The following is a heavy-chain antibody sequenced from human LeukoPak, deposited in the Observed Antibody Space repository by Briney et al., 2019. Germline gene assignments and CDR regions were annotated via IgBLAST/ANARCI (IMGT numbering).Heavy chain of an antibody. CDR2: IYYSGST. J-gene: IGHJ4*02. Sequence: SETLSLTCTVSGGSISSYYWSWIRQPPGKGLEWIGYIYYSGSTNYNPSLKSRVTISVDTSKNQFSLKLSSVTAADTAVYYCAREILTYSGYESCGDDYWGQGTLVTVSS. CDR3: AREILTYSGYESCGDDY. V-gene: IGHV4-59*01. D-gene: IGHD5-12*01. CDR1: GGSISSYY.